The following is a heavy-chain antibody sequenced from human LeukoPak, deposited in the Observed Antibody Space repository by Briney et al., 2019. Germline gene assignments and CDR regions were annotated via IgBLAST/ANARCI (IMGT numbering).Heavy chain of an antibody. J-gene: IGHJ4*02. V-gene: IGHV3-23*01. CDR1: GFTFGAYA. CDR2: ISGSGDRT. D-gene: IGHD4-17*01. CDR3: AKGHGDYIPSNYLDY. Sequence: GGSPRLSCAASGFTFGAYAMSWVRQAPGKGLEWVSSISGSGDRTYYTDSVKGRFAISRDNAKNTLSLQMNSLRAEDTAVYYCAKGHGDYIPSNYLDYWGQGTLVTVSS.